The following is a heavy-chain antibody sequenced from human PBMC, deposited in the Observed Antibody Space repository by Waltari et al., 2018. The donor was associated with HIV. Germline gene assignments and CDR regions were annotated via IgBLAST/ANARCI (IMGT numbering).Heavy chain of an antibody. CDR2: DSTQKENK. CDR3: AKSTYDYDNTDRWFDP. J-gene: IGHJ5*02. D-gene: IGHD3-16*01. Sequence: VQLLQSGAEVKEPGASVRVSCKASGYIFTNFGISWVRQAPGQGLEWMGRDSTQKENKKDGPKLKGRVTITADTSTNTAYKELRSLISDDSDMYYCAKSTYDYDNTDRWFDPWGQGTLVTVSS. CDR1: GYIFTNFG. V-gene: IGHV1-18*01.